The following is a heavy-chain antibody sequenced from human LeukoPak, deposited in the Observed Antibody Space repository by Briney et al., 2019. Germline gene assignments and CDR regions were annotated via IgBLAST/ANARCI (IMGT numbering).Heavy chain of an antibody. V-gene: IGHV4-59*01. CDR1: GGSISSYY. CDR2: IYYSGST. D-gene: IGHD3-10*01. J-gene: IGHJ3*02. Sequence: SEPLSLTCTVSGGSISSYYWSWIRQPPGKGLEWIGYIYYSGSTNYNPSLKSRVTISVDTSKNQFSLKLSSVTAADTAVYYCAREEERAWYYGSGPGAFDIWGQGTMVTVSS. CDR3: AREEERAWYYGSGPGAFDI.